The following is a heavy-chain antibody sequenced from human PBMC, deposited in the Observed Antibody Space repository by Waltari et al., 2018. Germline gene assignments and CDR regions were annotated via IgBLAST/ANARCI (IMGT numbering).Heavy chain of an antibody. J-gene: IGHJ5*02. D-gene: IGHD3-9*01. CDR2: ISCSGRT. CDR3: ARLSYHIVTGYGWFDP. V-gene: IGHV4-39*01. Sequence: QLQLQESGPGLVKPSETLSLTCTVSGGSISSESYYWGWIRQPPGKGLEWIGIISCSGRTYYNPSLKSRVTISVDTSKNQCSLKLSSVTAADTAVYYCARLSYHIVTGYGWFDPWGLGTLVTVSS. CDR1: GGSISSESYY.